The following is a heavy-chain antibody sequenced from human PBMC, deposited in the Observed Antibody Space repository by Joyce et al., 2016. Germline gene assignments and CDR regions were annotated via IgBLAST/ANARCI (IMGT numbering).Heavy chain of an antibody. V-gene: IGHV1-2*02. D-gene: IGHD2-8*01. CDR3: VRESCFKGVCYQTFDN. Sequence: QVQLVQSGAAVKNPGASVKVSCKASGYAFTGDYMHLVRQAPGQGLEWMGWMNFNTGDTNDAQKFQGRVTMTRDTSISTAYMEVKRLRSDDTALYYCVRESCFKGVCYQTFDNWGQGTLVTVSS. CDR1: GYAFTGDY. CDR2: MNFNTGDT. J-gene: IGHJ4*02.